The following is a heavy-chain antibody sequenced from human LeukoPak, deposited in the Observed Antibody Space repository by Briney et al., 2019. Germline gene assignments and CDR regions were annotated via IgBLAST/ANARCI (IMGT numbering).Heavy chain of an antibody. CDR3: AKDSASVPEINVWLTGSWYFDL. CDR2: ISSSGAGT. CDR1: GFTFSTYA. J-gene: IGHJ2*01. V-gene: IGHV3-23*01. Sequence: GGSLRLSCAASGFTFSTYAMTWVRQAPGKGLEWVSSISSSGAGTYYADSVKGRFTISRDNSKNTLYLHMNSLRAADTAVYYCAKDSASVPEINVWLTGSWYFDLWGRGTLVTASS. D-gene: IGHD3-9*01.